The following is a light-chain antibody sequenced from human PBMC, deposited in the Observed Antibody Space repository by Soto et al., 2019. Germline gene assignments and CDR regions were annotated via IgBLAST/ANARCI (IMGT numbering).Light chain of an antibody. CDR3: HHYNGYPWT. J-gene: IGKJ1*01. CDR2: HAS. CDR1: QSISTW. Sequence: DIQMTQSPSTLSTSVGDRATITCRASQSISTWLAWYQQKPEKAPKVFIYHASNLEIWVPSRFSGSGSGTEFTLTISSLQPDDFATYICHHYNGYPWTFGQGTKVEIK. V-gene: IGKV1-5*01.